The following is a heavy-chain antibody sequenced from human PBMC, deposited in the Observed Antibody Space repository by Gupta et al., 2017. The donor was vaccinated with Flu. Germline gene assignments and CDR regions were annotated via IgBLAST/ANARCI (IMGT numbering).Heavy chain of an antibody. J-gene: IGHJ5*02. CDR1: GYTFTSYD. CDR3: ARGTVVVPAAIMGWFDP. Sequence: QVQLVQSGAEVKKPGTSVKVSCKASGYTFTSYDINWVRQATGQGLEWMGWMNPNSGNTGYAQKFQGRVTMTRNTSISTAYMELSSLRSDDTAGYYCARGTVVVPAAIMGWFDPWGQGTLVTVSA. CDR2: MNPNSGNT. V-gene: IGHV1-8*01. D-gene: IGHD2-2*02.